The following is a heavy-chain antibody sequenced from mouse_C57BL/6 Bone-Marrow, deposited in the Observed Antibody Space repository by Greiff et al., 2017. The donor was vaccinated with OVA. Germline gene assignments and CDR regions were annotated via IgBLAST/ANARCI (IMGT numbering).Heavy chain of an antibody. CDR1: GFTFSSYA. CDR3: ATYYYGKGFDY. V-gene: IGHV5-4*03. Sequence: EVMLVESGGGLVKPGGSLKLSCAASGFTFSSYAMSWVRQTPEKRLEWVATISDGGSYTYYPDNVKGRFTISRDNAKNNLYLQMSHLKSEDTAMYYCATYYYGKGFDYWGQGTTLTVSS. D-gene: IGHD1-1*01. J-gene: IGHJ2*01. CDR2: ISDGGSYT.